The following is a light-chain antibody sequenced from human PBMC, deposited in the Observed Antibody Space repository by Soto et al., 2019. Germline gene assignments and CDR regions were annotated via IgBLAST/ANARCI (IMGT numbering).Light chain of an antibody. CDR1: SSDVGGYNY. CDR2: DVS. Sequence: QSALTQPDSVSGSPGQSITISCTGTSSDVGGYNYVSWYQQHPGNAPKLMIYDVSTRPSGVSNRFSGSKSGNTASLTISGIQAEDDADYYCSSYTSSSTVVFGGGTKLTVL. CDR3: SSYTSSSTVV. J-gene: IGLJ2*01. V-gene: IGLV2-14*01.